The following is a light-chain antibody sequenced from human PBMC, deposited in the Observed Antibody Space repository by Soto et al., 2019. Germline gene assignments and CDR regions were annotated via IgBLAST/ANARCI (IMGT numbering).Light chain of an antibody. CDR2: AAS. CDR1: QSISSY. CDR3: QQLNSYPPT. V-gene: IGKV1-39*01. Sequence: DIQMTQSPSSLSASVGDRVTITCRASQSISSYLNWYQQKPGKAPKLLIYAASSLQSGVPSRFSGSGSGTDFTLTISCLQPEDFGIYYCQQLNSYPPTFGGGTKVEIK. J-gene: IGKJ4*01.